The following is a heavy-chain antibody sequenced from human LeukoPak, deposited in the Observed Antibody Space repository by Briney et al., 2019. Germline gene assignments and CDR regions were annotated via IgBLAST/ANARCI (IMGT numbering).Heavy chain of an antibody. Sequence: GSLGLSFPASGFPFRRYGLSWVRQAPGEGLGVGSAIRGRGGSTYYADSVKGRFTISRGNSKNTLYLQMNSLRAEDTAVYYCAKAPLGIYYDFWSGYYFDYWGQGTLVTVSS. D-gene: IGHD3-3*01. CDR2: IRGRGGST. CDR3: AKAPLGIYYDFWSGYYFDY. J-gene: IGHJ4*02. V-gene: IGHV3-23*01. CDR1: GFPFRRYG.